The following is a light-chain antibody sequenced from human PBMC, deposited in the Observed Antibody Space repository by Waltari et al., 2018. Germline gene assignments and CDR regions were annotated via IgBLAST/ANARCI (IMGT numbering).Light chain of an antibody. CDR1: KIIFSTANNKNF. Sequence: DIVMTQSPDSLAVSLGERATITCTPSKIIFSTANNKNFLAGYQQKPGQTPKLLIYWASTRESGVPDRFSGSGSGTDFTLPISSLQAEDVAVYYCQQYYYSPPYTFGQGTKLEI. CDR2: WAS. CDR3: QQYYYSPPYT. J-gene: IGKJ2*01. V-gene: IGKV4-1*01.